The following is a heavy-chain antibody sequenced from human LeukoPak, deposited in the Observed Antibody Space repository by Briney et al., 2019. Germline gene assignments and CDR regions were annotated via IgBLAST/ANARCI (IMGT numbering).Heavy chain of an antibody. CDR3: ARRELAGSTAYFDY. V-gene: IGHV1-46*01. CDR1: GYTFTSYY. J-gene: IGHJ4*02. CDR2: INPSGGST. Sequence: GASVKVSCKASGYTFTSYYIHWVRPAPGQGLEWMGIINPSGGSTNYAQDFQGRVTMTRDTSTSTVYMELSSLRSEDTAVYYCARRELAGSTAYFDYWGQGTLVTVSS. D-gene: IGHD1-26*01.